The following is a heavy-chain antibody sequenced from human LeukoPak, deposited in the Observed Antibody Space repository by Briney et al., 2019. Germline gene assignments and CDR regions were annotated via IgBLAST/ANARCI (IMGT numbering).Heavy chain of an antibody. Sequence: PGGSLRLSCAASGFTFSSYSMNWVRQAPGKRLEWVSYISSSSSTIYYADSVKGRFTISRDNAKNSLYLQMNSLKTEDTAVYYCTRDPEAVLRYFDWLLPHYYYYGMDVWGQGTTVTVSS. D-gene: IGHD3-9*01. CDR2: ISSSSSTI. V-gene: IGHV3-48*04. J-gene: IGHJ6*02. CDR1: GFTFSSYS. CDR3: TRDPEAVLRYFDWLLPHYYYYGMDV.